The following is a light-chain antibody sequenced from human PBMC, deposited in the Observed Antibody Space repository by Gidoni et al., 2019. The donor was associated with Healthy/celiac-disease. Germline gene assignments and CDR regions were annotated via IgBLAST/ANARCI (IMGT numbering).Light chain of an antibody. CDR2: SNN. V-gene: IGLV1-44*01. CDR3: AAWDDSLNGRV. Sequence: QSVLTQQPSASGTPGQRVTISCSGSSSNLGSTTVNWYQQLPGTAPNLLLYSNNQRPSGVPDRFSGSKSGTSASLAISGLQSEDEADYYCAAWDDSLNGRVFGGGTKLTVL. CDR1: SSNLGSTT. J-gene: IGLJ3*02.